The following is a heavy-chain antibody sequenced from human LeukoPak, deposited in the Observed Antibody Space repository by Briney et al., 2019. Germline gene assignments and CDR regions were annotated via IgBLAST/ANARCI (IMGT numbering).Heavy chain of an antibody. CDR1: GYTFTSYA. CDR2: INAGNGNT. Sequence: ASVTVSCKASGYTFTSYAMHWVRQAPGQRLEWMGWINAGNGNTKYSQKFQGRVTITRDTSASTAYMELSSLRSEDTAVYYCATGIGLQLWDDSDAFDIWGQGTMVTVSS. CDR3: ATGIGLQLWDDSDAFDI. V-gene: IGHV1-3*01. J-gene: IGHJ3*02. D-gene: IGHD3-22*01.